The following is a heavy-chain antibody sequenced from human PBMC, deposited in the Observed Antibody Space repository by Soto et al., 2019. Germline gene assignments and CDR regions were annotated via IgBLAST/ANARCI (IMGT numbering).Heavy chain of an antibody. CDR2: INPNSGGT. J-gene: IGHJ6*02. D-gene: IGHD5-18*01. V-gene: IGHV1-2*02. CDR1: GYTFTGYY. Sequence: ASVKVSCKASGYTFTGYYMHWVRQAPGQGLGWMGWINPNSGGTNYAQKFQGRVTMTRDTSISTAYMELSRLRSGDTAVYYCARSTIQLSATYGMDVWGQGTTVTVSS. CDR3: ARSTIQLSATYGMDV.